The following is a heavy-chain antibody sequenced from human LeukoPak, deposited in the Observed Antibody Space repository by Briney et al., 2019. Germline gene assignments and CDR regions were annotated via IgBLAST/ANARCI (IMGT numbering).Heavy chain of an antibody. Sequence: GGSLRLSCAASGFTFSGYWMIWVRQAPGKGLEWVANIKQGGSVKYYVDSVSGRFTISRDNAKNLLYLQMNSLRDEDTAVYYCVRDSGGYSSVWYDAFDVWGRGTKVTVSS. D-gene: IGHD6-19*01. CDR3: VRDSGGYSSVWYDAFDV. CDR2: IKQGGSVK. J-gene: IGHJ3*01. V-gene: IGHV3-7*01. CDR1: GFTFSGYW.